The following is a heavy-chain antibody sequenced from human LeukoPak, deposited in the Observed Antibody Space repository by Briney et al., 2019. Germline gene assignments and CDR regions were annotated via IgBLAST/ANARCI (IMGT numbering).Heavy chain of an antibody. CDR1: GFTFRSYG. Sequence: GGSLRLSCAASGFTFRSYGMHWVRQAPGKGLEWVAVIWYDGSNQYYADSVKGRFTISRDNSKNTLYLQMNSLRAEDTAVYYCARGDIMGATTTPFDYWGQGTLVTVSS. CDR3: ARGDIMGATTTPFDY. CDR2: IWYDGSNQ. D-gene: IGHD1-26*01. J-gene: IGHJ4*02. V-gene: IGHV3-33*01.